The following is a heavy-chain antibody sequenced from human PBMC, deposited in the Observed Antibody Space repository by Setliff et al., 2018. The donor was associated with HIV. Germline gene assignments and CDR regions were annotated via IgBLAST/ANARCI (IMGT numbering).Heavy chain of an antibody. Sequence: ASVKVSCKASGGPFTSSSIGWVRQAPGQGLEWMGRIIPILGVPRYAQKFQGRVTITADKSTSTSYIHLSSLRAEDTAVYFCARGGDYDSSGYYVTWGQGSLVTVSS. CDR1: GGPFTSSS. V-gene: IGHV1-69*02. CDR2: IIPILGVP. D-gene: IGHD3-22*01. CDR3: ARGGDYDSSGYYVT. J-gene: IGHJ4*02.